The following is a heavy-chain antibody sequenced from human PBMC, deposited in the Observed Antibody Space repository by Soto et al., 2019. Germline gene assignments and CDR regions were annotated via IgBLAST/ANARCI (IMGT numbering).Heavy chain of an antibody. V-gene: IGHV2-5*02. J-gene: IGHJ4*02. CDR2: IYWDDDK. D-gene: IGHD5-12*01. CDR3: AHVYGGYDNFDY. Sequence: QITLKGSGPTLVKPTQTLTLTCTFSGFSLSTRGVGVGWIRQPPGKALEWLALIYWDDDKRYSPSLKSRLTIPKDTSKNQVVLTMTNMDPVDTATYYCAHVYGGYDNFDYWGQGTLVTVSS. CDR1: GFSLSTRGVG.